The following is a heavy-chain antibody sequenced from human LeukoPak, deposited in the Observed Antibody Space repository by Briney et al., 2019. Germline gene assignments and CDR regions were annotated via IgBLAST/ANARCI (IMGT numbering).Heavy chain of an antibody. CDR3: ARGGTLGRSFDY. J-gene: IGHJ4*02. CDR2: IYTSGST. V-gene: IGHV4-4*09. D-gene: IGHD1-1*01. CDR1: GGSISSYY. Sequence: SETLSLTCTVSGGSISSYYWSWVRQPPGKGLEWIGYIYTSGSTNYNPSLKSRVTISVDTSKNQFSLKLSSVTAADTAVYYCARGGTLGRSFDYWGQGTLVTVSS.